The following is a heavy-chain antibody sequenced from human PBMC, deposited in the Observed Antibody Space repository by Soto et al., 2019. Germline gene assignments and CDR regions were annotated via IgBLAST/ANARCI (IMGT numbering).Heavy chain of an antibody. CDR3: ARDLSGDYGALDT. V-gene: IGHV3-33*01. D-gene: IGHD4-17*01. Sequence: GGSLRLSCAPSGFTFSSYGMHWARQAPGKGLEWVAVIWYDGSNKVYADSVKGRFTISRDNSKNTLYLQMNSLRAEDKAVYYCARDLSGDYGALDTWGQGTMVTVSS. J-gene: IGHJ3*02. CDR2: IWYDGSNK. CDR1: GFTFSSYG.